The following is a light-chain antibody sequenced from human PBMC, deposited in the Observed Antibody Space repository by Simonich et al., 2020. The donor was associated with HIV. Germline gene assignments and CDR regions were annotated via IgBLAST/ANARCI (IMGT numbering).Light chain of an antibody. CDR2: DVR. Sequence: QSALTQPASVSGSPGQSITISCTGTSSDVGGYNYVSWYQQYPGKAPKLLIYDVRNRPSGVSSRFSGSKSGNTASLTISGLQAEDEADYYCISYTTSTTWVFGGGTKLTVL. CDR1: SSDVGGYNY. J-gene: IGLJ3*02. CDR3: ISYTTSTTWV. V-gene: IGLV2-14*01.